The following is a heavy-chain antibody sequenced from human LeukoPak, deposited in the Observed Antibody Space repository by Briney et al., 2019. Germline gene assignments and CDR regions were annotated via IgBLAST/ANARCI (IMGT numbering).Heavy chain of an antibody. CDR3: ARDEGYSYGYDY. CDR2: LAGDGVNI. D-gene: IGHD5-18*01. CDR1: GFTFSIYG. J-gene: IGHJ4*02. V-gene: IGHV3-30*03. Sequence: PGGSLRLSCAASGFTFSIYGMHWVRQAPGKGLEWVALLAGDGVNIFYADSVKGRFTISRDNSKNTLYLQMNSLRSDDTAVYYCARDEGYSYGYDYWGQGTLVTVSS.